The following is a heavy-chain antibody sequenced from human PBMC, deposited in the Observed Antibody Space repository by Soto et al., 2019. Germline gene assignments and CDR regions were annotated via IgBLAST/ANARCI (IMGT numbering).Heavy chain of an antibody. J-gene: IGHJ5*02. Sequence: SETLSLTCTVSGGSISSYYWSWIRQPPGKGLEWIGYIYYSGGTYYNPSLKSRLTISVDASKSQFSLKLTSVTVADTAVFYCVRLKGYYDFWSDRPWVDNWIDPWGQGTLVTVSS. CDR2: IYYSGGT. CDR1: GGSISSYY. D-gene: IGHD3-3*01. V-gene: IGHV4-59*08. CDR3: VRLKGYYDFWSDRPWVDNWIDP.